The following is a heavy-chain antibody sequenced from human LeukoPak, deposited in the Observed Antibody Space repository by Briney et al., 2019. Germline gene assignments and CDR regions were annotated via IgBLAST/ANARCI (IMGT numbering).Heavy chain of an antibody. V-gene: IGHV3-64D*09. CDR1: GFTFSSYT. D-gene: IGHD1-26*01. CDR2: ISINGVST. CDR3: VKDVSGSHDY. J-gene: IGHJ4*02. Sequence: GGSLRLSCSASGFTFSSYTMHWVRQAPGKGLQFVSAISINGVSTYYADSVKGRFTISRDNSKNTLYLQMSSLRAEDTAVYSCVKDVSGSHDYWGPGGLV.